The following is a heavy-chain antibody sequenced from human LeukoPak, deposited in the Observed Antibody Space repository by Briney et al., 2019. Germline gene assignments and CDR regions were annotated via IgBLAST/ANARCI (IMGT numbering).Heavy chain of an antibody. CDR2: INAGNGNT. V-gene: IGHV1-3*01. CDR1: GYTFTSYA. D-gene: IGHD3-10*02. J-gene: IGHJ4*02. Sequence: RASVKVSCKASGYTFTSYAMHWVRQAPGQRLEWMGWINAGNGNTKYSQKFQGRVTMTEDTSTDTAYMELSSLRSEDTAVYYCATWVAERYYFDYWGQGTLVTVSS. CDR3: ATWVAERYYFDY.